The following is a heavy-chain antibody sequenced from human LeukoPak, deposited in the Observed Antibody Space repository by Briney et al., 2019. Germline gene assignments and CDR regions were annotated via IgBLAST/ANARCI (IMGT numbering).Heavy chain of an antibody. CDR1: GGTFSSYA. CDR3: AREQWLVPGGYYYYGMDV. J-gene: IGHJ6*02. D-gene: IGHD6-19*01. CDR2: IITIFGTA. V-gene: IGHV1-69*05. Sequence: SVKLSCKVSGGTFSSYAISWVRQPHGQGREWVGGIITIFGTANYAQKFQGRVTITTDESTSTAYMELSSLRSEDTAVYYCAREQWLVPGGYYYYGMDVWGQGTTVTVSS.